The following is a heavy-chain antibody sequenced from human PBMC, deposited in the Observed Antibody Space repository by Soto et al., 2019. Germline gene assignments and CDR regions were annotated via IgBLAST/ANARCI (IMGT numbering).Heavy chain of an antibody. CDR2: IYYSGST. CDR3: ARAAGNYYDTQGEGY. V-gene: IGHV4-30-4*01. D-gene: IGHD3-22*01. Sequence: PSETLSLTCTVSGGSISSGDYYWSWIRQPPGKGLEWIGYIYYSGSTYYNPSLKSRVTISVDTSKNQFSLKLSSVTAADTAVYYCARAAGNYYDTQGEGYWGQGTLVTVSS. J-gene: IGHJ4*02. CDR1: GGSISSGDYY.